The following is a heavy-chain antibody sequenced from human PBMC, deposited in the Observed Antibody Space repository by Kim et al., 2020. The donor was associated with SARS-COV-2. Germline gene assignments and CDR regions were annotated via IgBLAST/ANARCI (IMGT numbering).Heavy chain of an antibody. CDR3: ARLVAVAGTYYYYYGMDV. CDR1: GGSISSSSYY. V-gene: IGHV4-39*01. D-gene: IGHD6-19*01. Sequence: SDTLSLTCTVSGGSISSSSYYWGWIRQPPGKGLEWIGSIYYSGSTYYNPSLKSRVTISVDTSKNQFSLKLSSVTAADTAVYYCARLVAVAGTYYYYYGMDVWGQGTTVTVSS. J-gene: IGHJ6*02. CDR2: IYYSGST.